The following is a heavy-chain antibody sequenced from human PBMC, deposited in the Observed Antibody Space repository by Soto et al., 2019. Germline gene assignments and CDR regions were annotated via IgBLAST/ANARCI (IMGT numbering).Heavy chain of an antibody. J-gene: IGHJ6*02. CDR1: GFTFSDSW. CDR2: VNEYGTDS. CDR3: ARGTVSWPFYYYYGMDV. Sequence: PGGSLRLSCVASGFTFSDSWMHWVRQAPGKGLVWVARVNEYGTDSTYADSVKGRFTISRDNAKITVYLKMNSLRAEDTAVYYCARGTVSWPFYYYYGMDVWGQGTTVTVSS. V-gene: IGHV3-74*01. D-gene: IGHD4-17*01.